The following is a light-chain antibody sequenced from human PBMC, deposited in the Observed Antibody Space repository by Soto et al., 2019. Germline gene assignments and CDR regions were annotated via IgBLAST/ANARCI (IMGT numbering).Light chain of an antibody. CDR3: CSYAGTYTYV. CDR1: SSDVGDYNY. Sequence: QSVLTQPRSVSGSPGQSVTISCTGTSSDVGDYNYVSWYQQPPGKAPKLMIYDVSKRPSGVPDRFSGSKSGNTASLTISGLQDEDEADYYCCSYAGTYTYVFGTGTKLTVL. V-gene: IGLV2-11*01. J-gene: IGLJ1*01. CDR2: DVS.